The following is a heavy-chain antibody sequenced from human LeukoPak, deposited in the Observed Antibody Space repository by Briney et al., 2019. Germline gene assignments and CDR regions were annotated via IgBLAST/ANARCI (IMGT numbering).Heavy chain of an antibody. Sequence: AETLSLTCAVSGGSFSGYYWTWIRQPPGKGLEWIGEINHNGRTNYNPSLKSRVIMSVDTSKNQFSRKLSSVTAADTAVYYCARATDYDFWSGYFNWFDPWGQGTLVTVSS. V-gene: IGHV4-34*01. J-gene: IGHJ5*02. CDR1: GGSFSGYY. CDR3: ARATDYDFWSGYFNWFDP. CDR2: INHNGRT. D-gene: IGHD3-3*01.